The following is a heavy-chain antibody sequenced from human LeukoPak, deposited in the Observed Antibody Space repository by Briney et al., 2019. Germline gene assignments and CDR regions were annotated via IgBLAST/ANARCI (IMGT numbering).Heavy chain of an antibody. J-gene: IGHJ4*02. CDR3: ARKENVYYYFDY. CDR2: IYHSWTT. CDR1: GYSITSSSW. D-gene: IGHD3-10*01. V-gene: IGHV4-28*01. Sequence: PSETLSLTCAVSGYSITSSSWWGWIRQPPGKGLEWLGYIYHSWTTYYNPSLQSRVTMSVDTSKNQFSLKLSSVTAVDTAVYYCARKENVYYYFDYWGQGTLVTVSS.